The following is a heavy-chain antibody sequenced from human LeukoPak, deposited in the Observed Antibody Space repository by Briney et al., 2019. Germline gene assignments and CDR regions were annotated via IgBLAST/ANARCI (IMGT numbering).Heavy chain of an antibody. V-gene: IGHV4-39*01. CDR3: ARGGYCSGGSCYRGLGWFDP. J-gene: IGHJ5*02. CDR1: GGSISSSSYY. CDR2: IYYSGST. D-gene: IGHD2-15*01. Sequence: SETLSLTCTVSGGSISSSSYYWGWIRQPPGKGLEWIGSIYYSGSTYYNPSLKSRVTISVDTSKNQFSLKLSSVTAADTAVYYCARGGYCSGGSCYRGLGWFDPWGQGTLVTVSS.